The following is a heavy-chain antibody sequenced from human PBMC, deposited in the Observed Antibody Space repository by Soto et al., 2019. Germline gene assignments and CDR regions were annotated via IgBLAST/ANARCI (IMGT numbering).Heavy chain of an antibody. Sequence: SETLSLTCAVSGGSISSGDYSWSWIRQPPGKGLEWIGYMFHSGSAYYNPSLKSRVTISVDRSKNQFSLKLTSLTAADTAVYYCARGKRGIRYYGSGTSDWLDPWGPGTLVTVSS. CDR1: GGSISSGDYS. J-gene: IGHJ5*02. CDR2: MFHSGSA. CDR3: ARGKRGIRYYGSGTSDWLDP. D-gene: IGHD3-10*01. V-gene: IGHV4-30-2*01.